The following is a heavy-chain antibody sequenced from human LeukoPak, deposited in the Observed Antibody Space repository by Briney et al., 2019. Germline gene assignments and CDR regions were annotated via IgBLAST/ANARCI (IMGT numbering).Heavy chain of an antibody. D-gene: IGHD5-24*01. CDR1: GYIFKSYG. J-gene: IGHJ5*02. V-gene: IGHV1-18*01. Sequence: GASVKVSCKDSGYIFKSYGISWVRQAPGRGLEWMGWISAYNGNTNYAQKLQGRVTMTTDTSTSTAYMELRSLGSDDTAVYYCARGWLQNWFDPWGQGTLVTVSS. CDR3: ARGWLQNWFDP. CDR2: ISAYNGNT.